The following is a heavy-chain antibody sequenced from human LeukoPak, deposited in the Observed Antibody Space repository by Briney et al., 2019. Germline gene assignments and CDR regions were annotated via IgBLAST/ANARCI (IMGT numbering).Heavy chain of an antibody. Sequence: GGSLRLSCAASGFTFSSYSMNWVRQAPGKGLEWVSSISSSSSYIYYADSVKGRFTISRDNAKNSLYLQMNSLRAEDTAVYYCAEYGDYDLGAFDIWGQGTMVTVSS. D-gene: IGHD4-17*01. J-gene: IGHJ3*02. CDR1: GFTFSSYS. V-gene: IGHV3-21*01. CDR3: AEYGDYDLGAFDI. CDR2: ISSSSSYI.